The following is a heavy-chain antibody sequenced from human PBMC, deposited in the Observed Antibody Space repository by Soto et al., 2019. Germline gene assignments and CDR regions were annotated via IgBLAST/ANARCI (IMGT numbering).Heavy chain of an antibody. V-gene: IGHV1-58*01. Sequence: SVKVSCKASGFTFTSSAVQWVRQARGQRPEWIGWIVVGSGNTNYAQKFQERVTITRDMSTSTAYMELSSLRSEDTAVYYCAAVPYYYDSSGYYWFDPWGQGTLVTVSS. CDR3: AAVPYYYDSSGYYWFDP. J-gene: IGHJ5*02. CDR2: IVVGSGNT. CDR1: GFTFTSSA. D-gene: IGHD3-22*01.